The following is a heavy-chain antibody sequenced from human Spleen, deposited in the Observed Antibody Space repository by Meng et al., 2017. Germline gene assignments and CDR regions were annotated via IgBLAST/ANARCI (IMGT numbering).Heavy chain of an antibody. Sequence: QWGVGMLVPSGPLSLTCVVSGGSFSDYYWGWSRQPPGKGLEWIGEINHSGSTNYNPSLESRATISVDTSQNNLSLKLSSVTAADSAVYYCARGPTTMAHDFDYWGQGTLVTVSS. CDR1: GGSFSDYY. CDR3: ARGPTTMAHDFDY. CDR2: INHSGST. J-gene: IGHJ4*02. V-gene: IGHV4-34*02. D-gene: IGHD4-11*01.